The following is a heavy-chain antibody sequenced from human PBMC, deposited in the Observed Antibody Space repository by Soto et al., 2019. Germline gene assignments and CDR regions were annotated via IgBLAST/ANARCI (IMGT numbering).Heavy chain of an antibody. V-gene: IGHV1-3*01. CDR1: GYTFTSYA. Sequence: ASVKVSCKASGYTFTSYAMHWVRQAPGQRLEWMGWINAGNGNTKYSQKFQGRVTITRDTSASTAYMELSSLRSEDTAVYYCARDRGSSSWYAFCWFDPWGQGTLVTVSS. D-gene: IGHD6-13*01. J-gene: IGHJ5*02. CDR2: INAGNGNT. CDR3: ARDRGSSSWYAFCWFDP.